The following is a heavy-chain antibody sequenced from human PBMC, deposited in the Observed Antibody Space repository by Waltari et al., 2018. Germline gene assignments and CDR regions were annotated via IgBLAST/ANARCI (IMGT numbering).Heavy chain of an antibody. D-gene: IGHD3-10*02. CDR3: ASDVRCLDY. CDR2: IWYNGSNQ. Sequence: QVQLVEPGGGVVQPGRSVGLSGAAAGFTFSSYGRHWVRQAPGKGLGWVAVIWYNGSNQSYADSVTSPLTISKDHSKNTLYLQMDSLRAEYTAVYYCASDVRCLDYWGQGTLVTVSS. V-gene: IGHV3-33*01. J-gene: IGHJ4*02. CDR1: GFTFSSYG.